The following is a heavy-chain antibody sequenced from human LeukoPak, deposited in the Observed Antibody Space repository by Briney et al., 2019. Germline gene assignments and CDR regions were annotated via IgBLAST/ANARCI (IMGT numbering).Heavy chain of an antibody. D-gene: IGHD2-15*01. V-gene: IGHV3-48*03. Sequence: PGGCLRLSCAASGFTFSDYEMNWVRQAPGKGLEWVAYISGSGGATFYTDSVRGRFTISRDNSKNSLFQVMKSLRDEDTAVYYCARVAWGYCSSGSCSHLWGQGTLVTVSS. CDR1: GFTFSDYE. J-gene: IGHJ1*01. CDR2: ISGSGGAT. CDR3: ARVAWGYCSSGSCSHL.